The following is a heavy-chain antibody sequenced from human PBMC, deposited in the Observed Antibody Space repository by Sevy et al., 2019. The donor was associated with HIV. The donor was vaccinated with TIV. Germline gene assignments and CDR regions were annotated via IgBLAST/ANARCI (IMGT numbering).Heavy chain of an antibody. CDR1: GGTFSSYA. CDR2: IIPIFGTA. Sequence: ASVKVSCKASGGTFSSYAISWVRQAPGQGLEWMGGIIPIFGTANYAQKFQGRVTITADESMSTAYMELSSLRSEDTAVYYCARFGGYSYDYYFDYWGQGTLVTVSS. J-gene: IGHJ4*02. D-gene: IGHD5-18*01. CDR3: ARFGGYSYDYYFDY. V-gene: IGHV1-69*13.